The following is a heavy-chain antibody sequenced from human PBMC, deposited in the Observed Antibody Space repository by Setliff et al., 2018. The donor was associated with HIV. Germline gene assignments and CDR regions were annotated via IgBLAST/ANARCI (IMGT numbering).Heavy chain of an antibody. CDR1: GGSFSGYY. D-gene: IGHD6-6*01. J-gene: IGHJ4*02. CDR3: ARHLGRKHSSSPFDY. CDR2: INHSGTT. Sequence: SETLSLTCAVYGGSFSGYYWSWIRQPPGKGLEWIGEINHSGTTNYNSSLKSRVTISVDTSKNQFSLKLTSVTAADTAVYYCARHLGRKHSSSPFDYWGQGTLVTVSS. V-gene: IGHV4-34*01.